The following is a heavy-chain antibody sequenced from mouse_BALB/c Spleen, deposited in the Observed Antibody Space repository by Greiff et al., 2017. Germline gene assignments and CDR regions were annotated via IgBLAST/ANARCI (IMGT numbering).Heavy chain of an antibody. CDR1: GFTFTDYY. J-gene: IGHJ2*01. CDR2: IRNKANGYTT. Sequence: EVQLVESGGGLVQPGGSLRLSCATSGFTFTDYYMSWVRQPPGKALEWLGFIRNKANGYTTEYSASVKGRFTISRDNSQSILYLQMNTLRAEDSATYYCARDTTVGYYFDYWGQGTTLTVSS. CDR3: ARDTTVGYYFDY. D-gene: IGHD1-1*01. V-gene: IGHV7-3*02.